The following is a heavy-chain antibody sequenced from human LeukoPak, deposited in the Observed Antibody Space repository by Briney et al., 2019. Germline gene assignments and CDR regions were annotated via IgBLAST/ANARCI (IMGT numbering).Heavy chain of an antibody. CDR3: ARGYSSGWGYYYYYYMDV. CDR1: GGSISSYY. Sequence: SETLSLTCTVSGGSISSYYWSWIRQPPGKGLEWIGYIYYSGSTNYNPSLKSRVTISVDTSKNQFSLKLSSVTAADTAVYYCARGYSSGWGYYYYYYMDVWAKGPRSPSP. J-gene: IGHJ6*03. CDR2: IYYSGST. D-gene: IGHD6-19*01. V-gene: IGHV4-59*08.